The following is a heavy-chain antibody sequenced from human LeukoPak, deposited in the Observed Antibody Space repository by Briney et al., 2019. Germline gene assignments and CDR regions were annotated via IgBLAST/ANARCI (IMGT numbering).Heavy chain of an antibody. Sequence: QPGGSLRLSCAASGFTFSSCATSWVRQAPGKGLEWVSGISGSGVSTYYADSVKGRFTISRDNSKNTLYLQMSSLRAEDTAVYYCAKIPQTTSVGYFDYWGQGNLVTVSS. V-gene: IGHV3-23*01. CDR3: AKIPQTTSVGYFDY. CDR2: ISGSGVST. J-gene: IGHJ4*02. D-gene: IGHD4-17*01. CDR1: GFTFSSCA.